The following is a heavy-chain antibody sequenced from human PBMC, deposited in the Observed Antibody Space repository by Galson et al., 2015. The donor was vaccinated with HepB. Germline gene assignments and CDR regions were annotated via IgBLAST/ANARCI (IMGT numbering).Heavy chain of an antibody. CDR2: ISYDGSNK. D-gene: IGHD2-2*01. Sequence: SLRLSCAASGFTFSSYGMHWVRQAPGKGLEWVAVISYDGSNKYYADSVKGRFTISRDNSENTLYLQMNSLRAEDTAVYYCAKEQLLTWYFDLWGRGTLVTVSS. V-gene: IGHV3-30*18. J-gene: IGHJ2*01. CDR3: AKEQLLTWYFDL. CDR1: GFTFSSYG.